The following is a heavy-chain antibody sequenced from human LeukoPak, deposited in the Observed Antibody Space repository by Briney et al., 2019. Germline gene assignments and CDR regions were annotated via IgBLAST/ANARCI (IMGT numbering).Heavy chain of an antibody. CDR3: ARTYYYDSSGYRH. J-gene: IGHJ4*02. Sequence: PSETLSLTCTVSGGSISSYYWSWIRQPPGKGLEWIGYIYYSGSTNYNPSLKSRVTISVDTSKNQFSLKLSSVTAADTAVYYCARTYYYDSSGYRHWGQGTLVTVSS. D-gene: IGHD3-22*01. CDR1: GGSISSYY. V-gene: IGHV4-59*01. CDR2: IYYSGST.